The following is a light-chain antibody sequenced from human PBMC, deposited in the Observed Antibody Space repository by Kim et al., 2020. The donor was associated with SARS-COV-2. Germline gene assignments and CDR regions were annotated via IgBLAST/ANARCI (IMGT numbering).Light chain of an antibody. CDR3: HQYNNWPPET. V-gene: IGKV3-15*01. J-gene: IGKJ2*01. CDR2: DAS. Sequence: DMVRTQSPGTLSVSPGEIATLSCRASQSVGDKLAWYQQKPGQAPRLLVYDASTRAPGIPGRFSGSGSGTFFTLTITSLQSEYSAVYYCHQYNNWPPETFGQGTKLEI. CDR1: QSVGDK.